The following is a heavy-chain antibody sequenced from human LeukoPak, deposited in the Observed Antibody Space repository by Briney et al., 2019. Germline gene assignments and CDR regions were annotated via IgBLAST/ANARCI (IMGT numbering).Heavy chain of an antibody. Sequence: GGSLRLSCAASGFTFSSYWMAWVRQAPGKGLEWVANIKEDGSEKYYVDSVKGRFTISRDNAKNSLYLRMNSLRDEDTAVYYCANDFWSGPSDYWGQGTLVTVSS. J-gene: IGHJ4*02. D-gene: IGHD3-3*01. CDR1: GFTFSSYW. CDR2: IKEDGSEK. V-gene: IGHV3-7*01. CDR3: ANDFWSGPSDY.